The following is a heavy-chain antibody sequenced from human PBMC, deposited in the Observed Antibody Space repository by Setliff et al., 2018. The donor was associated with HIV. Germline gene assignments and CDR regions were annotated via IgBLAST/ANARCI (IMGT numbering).Heavy chain of an antibody. D-gene: IGHD3-9*01. CDR1: GYSISSGYY. CDR2: IYHSGST. J-gene: IGHJ4*02. V-gene: IGHV4-38-2*02. Sequence: SETLSLTCTVSGYSISSGYYWGWIRQPPGKGLEWIGNIYHSGSTYYNPSLKSRVTIPVDTSKNQFSLKLRSVTAADTAVYFCARGIRYLDFWGQGTLVTVSS. CDR3: ARGIRYLDF.